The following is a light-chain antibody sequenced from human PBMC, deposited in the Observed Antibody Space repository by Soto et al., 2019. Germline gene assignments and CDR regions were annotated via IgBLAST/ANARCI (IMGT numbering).Light chain of an antibody. V-gene: IGLV1-40*01. Sequence: QSVLTQPPSVSGAPGQRVTISCTGSSSNIGAGYDVHWYQQLPGTAPKLLIYSNNNRPSGVPDRFSVSKSGTSASLAITGLQAEDEADYYCQSYDSSLSGSYVFGTGTKAPS. J-gene: IGLJ1*01. CDR3: QSYDSSLSGSYV. CDR2: SNN. CDR1: SSNIGAGYD.